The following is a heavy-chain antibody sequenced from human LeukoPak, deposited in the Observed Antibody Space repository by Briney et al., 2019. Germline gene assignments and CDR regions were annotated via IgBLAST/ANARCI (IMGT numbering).Heavy chain of an antibody. CDR2: ISSSSTTI. J-gene: IGHJ4*02. CDR3: ARERVIAAAGDSFDS. D-gene: IGHD2-21*01. Sequence: GGSLRLSCAASGFTFSDYSMNWVRQAPGKGLEWVSYISSSSTTIFYADSVKGRFTISRDNAKNSLFLQMNGLRDEDTALYYCARERVIAAAGDSFDSWGQGTLVTVSS. CDR1: GFTFSDYS. V-gene: IGHV3-48*02.